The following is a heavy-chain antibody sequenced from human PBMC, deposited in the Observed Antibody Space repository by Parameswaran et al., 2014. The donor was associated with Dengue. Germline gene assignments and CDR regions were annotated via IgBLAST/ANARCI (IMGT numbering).Heavy chain of an antibody. J-gene: IGHJ6*02. D-gene: IGHD3-10*01. CDR2: IFSNDEK. Sequence: PGKALEWLAHIFSNDEKFYSTSLKTRLSISKDTSKSQVVLTMTNMDPVDTGTYYCARLPARGEPYHGSGNVHNVLFVGYGLDVWGQGTAVTVSS. V-gene: IGHV2-26*01. CDR3: ARLPARGEPYHGSGNVHNVLFVGYGLDV.